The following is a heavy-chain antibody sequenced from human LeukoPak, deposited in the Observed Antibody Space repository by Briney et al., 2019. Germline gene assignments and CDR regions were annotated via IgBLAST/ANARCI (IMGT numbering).Heavy chain of an antibody. V-gene: IGHV3-7*04. Sequence: GGSLRLSCAASGFTFSSYWMSWVRQAPGKGLEWVANIKQDGSEKYYVDSVKGRFTISRDNAKNSLYLQMNSLRAEDTAVYYCARGLRYFDWGAFDIWGQGTMVTGSS. CDR2: IKQDGSEK. CDR1: GFTFSSYW. D-gene: IGHD3-9*01. CDR3: ARGLRYFDWGAFDI. J-gene: IGHJ3*02.